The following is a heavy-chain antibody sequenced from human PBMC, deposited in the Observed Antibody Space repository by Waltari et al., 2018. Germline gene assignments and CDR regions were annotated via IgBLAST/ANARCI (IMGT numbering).Heavy chain of an antibody. D-gene: IGHD6-19*01. Sequence: QVQLVQSGAEVKKPGASVKVSCKASGYTFTGYYMHWVRQAPGQGLEWRGWINPNRGGTNYAQKFQGWVTMTRDTSISTAYMELSRLRSDDTAVYYCARDQGAVADAFDIWGQGTMVTVSS. V-gene: IGHV1-2*04. CDR1: GYTFTGYY. CDR2: INPNRGGT. CDR3: ARDQGAVADAFDI. J-gene: IGHJ3*02.